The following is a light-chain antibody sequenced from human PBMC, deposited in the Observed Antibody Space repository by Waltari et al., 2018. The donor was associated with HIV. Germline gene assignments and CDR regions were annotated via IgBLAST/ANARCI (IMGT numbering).Light chain of an antibody. V-gene: IGLV2-14*01. CDR2: EVS. J-gene: IGLJ1*01. CDR3: SSYTSSSTLV. CDR1: TSDVGAYTY. Sequence: QSALTQPASVSGSPGQSIPISCTGTTSDVGAYTYVSWYQQHPGKAPKLMIYEVSNRPSGVSNRFSGSKSGNTASLTISGLQAEDEADYFCSSYTSSSTLVFGSGTKVTVL.